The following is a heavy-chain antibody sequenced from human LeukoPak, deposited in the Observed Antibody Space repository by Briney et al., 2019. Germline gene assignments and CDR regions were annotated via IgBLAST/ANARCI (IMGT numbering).Heavy chain of an antibody. V-gene: IGHV4-4*07. CDR2: IYGSGTT. D-gene: IGHD3-10*01. CDR1: GGSISSY. CDR3: ARDSGTTGEVKFDP. Sequence: PSETLSLTCTVSGGSISSYWSWIRQPAGKGLEWIGRIYGSGTTTYNPSLKGRVSMSIDTSKNQFSLKLMSVTAADTAVYYCARDSGTTGEVKFDPWGQGTLVTVSS. J-gene: IGHJ5*02.